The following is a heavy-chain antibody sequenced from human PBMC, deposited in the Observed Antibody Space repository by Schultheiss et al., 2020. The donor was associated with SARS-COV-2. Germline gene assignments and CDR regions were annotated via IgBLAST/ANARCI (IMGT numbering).Heavy chain of an antibody. J-gene: IGHJ4*02. D-gene: IGHD2-15*01. V-gene: IGHV3-23*01. CDR1: WFTFSSYA. CDR2: ISSSGGST. Sequence: GGSLRLSCAASWFTFSSYAMSWVRQAPGKGLEWVSAISSSGGSTYYADSVKGRFTISRDNSKNTLFLQMSSLRAEDTAEYYCVKEGCSGGTCYSYEHWGQGTLVTVSS. CDR3: VKEGCSGGTCYSYEH.